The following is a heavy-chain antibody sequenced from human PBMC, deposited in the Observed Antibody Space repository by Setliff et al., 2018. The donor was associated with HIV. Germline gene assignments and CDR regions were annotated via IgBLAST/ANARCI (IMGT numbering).Heavy chain of an antibody. CDR1: GESFSGYY. D-gene: IGHD4-17*01. Sequence: SETLSLTCAVYGESFSGYYWNWIRQPPGKGLEWIGEINHSGSTKYNPSLKSRVTISVDTSKKQFSLKLSSVTAADTAVYYCARGGNDYGDYNLLRYYYYYYMDVWGKGTTVTVSS. J-gene: IGHJ6*03. CDR3: ARGGNDYGDYNLLRYYYYYYMDV. CDR2: INHSGST. V-gene: IGHV4-34*01.